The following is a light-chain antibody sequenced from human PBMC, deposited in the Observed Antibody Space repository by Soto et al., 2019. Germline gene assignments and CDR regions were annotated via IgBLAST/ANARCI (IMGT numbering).Light chain of an antibody. CDR2: DAT. CDR1: QGIGGD. V-gene: IGKV1-13*02. J-gene: IGKJ1*01. CDR3: QQFNSYPRT. Sequence: AVQLTQSPSSLSASVGDTVSITCRASQGIGGDLAWYQQSPGKAPVLLLYDATRLESGVPSRFSGSGYGTDFSLTITSLQPEDFATYICQQFNSYPRTFGQGTKV.